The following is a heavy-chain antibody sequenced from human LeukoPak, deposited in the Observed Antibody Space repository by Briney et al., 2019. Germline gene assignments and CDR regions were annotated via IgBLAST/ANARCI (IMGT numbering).Heavy chain of an antibody. CDR3: ARVRGNSLQLGRGFAY. CDR1: GFTFSSYA. CDR2: ISYDGSNK. J-gene: IGHJ4*02. Sequence: GGSLRLSCAASGFTFSSYAMHWVRQAPGKGLEWVAVISYDGSNKYYADSVKGRFTISRDNSKNTLYLQMNSLRAEDTAVYYCARVRGNSLQLGRGFAYWGQGTLVTVSS. V-gene: IGHV3-30-3*01. D-gene: IGHD6-6*01.